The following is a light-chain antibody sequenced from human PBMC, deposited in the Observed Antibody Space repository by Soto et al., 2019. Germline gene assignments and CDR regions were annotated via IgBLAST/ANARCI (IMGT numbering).Light chain of an antibody. CDR2: GNN. J-gene: IGLJ1*01. CDR3: SSFTNTITRYA. Sequence: QTVVTQPPSASGTPGQTVAISCSRTNSNIGSNTVNWYQQFPGTAPKLLIYGNNQRPSGVPDRFSGSKSDTSASLTISGLLSEDESDYYCSSFTNTITRYAFGTGTKVTVL. CDR1: NSNIGSNT. V-gene: IGLV1-44*01.